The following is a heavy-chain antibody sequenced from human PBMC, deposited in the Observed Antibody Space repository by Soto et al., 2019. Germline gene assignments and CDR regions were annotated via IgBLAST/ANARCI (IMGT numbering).Heavy chain of an antibody. J-gene: IGHJ4*02. Sequence: EVQLVESGGGLVQPGGSLKLSCAASGFTLSGFDLHWVRQASGEGLEWIGRIKTKVESYATEYAASVKGRFSISRDDSKNTAYLEMNSLETEDTAIYYCTRRHCSGGGCYSDFDFWGQGSLVTVSS. CDR1: GFTLSGFD. CDR3: TRRHCSGGGCYSDFDF. CDR2: IKTKVESYAT. V-gene: IGHV3-73*01. D-gene: IGHD2-15*01.